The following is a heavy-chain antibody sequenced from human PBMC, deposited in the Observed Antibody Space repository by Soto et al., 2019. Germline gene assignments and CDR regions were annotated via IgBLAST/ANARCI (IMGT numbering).Heavy chain of an antibody. J-gene: IGHJ6*02. Sequence: TSETLSLSCTVSGASVSSGSYYWSWIRQPPGKGLEWIGYIYYSGSTNYNPSLKSRVTISVDTSKNQFSLKLSSVTAADTAVYYCARERYFDWWYGMDVWGQGTTVTVS. CDR2: IYYSGST. CDR3: ARERYFDWWYGMDV. CDR1: GASVSSGSYY. D-gene: IGHD3-9*01. V-gene: IGHV4-61*01.